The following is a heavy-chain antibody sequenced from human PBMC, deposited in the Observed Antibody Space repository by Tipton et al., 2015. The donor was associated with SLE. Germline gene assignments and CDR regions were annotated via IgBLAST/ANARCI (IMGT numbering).Heavy chain of an antibody. J-gene: IGHJ5*02. D-gene: IGHD5-18*01. Sequence: TLSLTCAVYGGSFSDYFWSWVRQPPGKGLEWIGEINHSGSTNYNPSLKSRVTISVDTSKNQFSLKLSSVTAADTAVYYCARDRGYSYGRFDPWGQGTLVTVSS. CDR1: GGSFSDYF. CDR2: INHSGST. V-gene: IGHV4-34*01. CDR3: ARDRGYSYGRFDP.